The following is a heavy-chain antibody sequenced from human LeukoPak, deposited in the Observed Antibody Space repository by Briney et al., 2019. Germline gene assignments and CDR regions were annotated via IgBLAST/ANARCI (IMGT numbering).Heavy chain of an antibody. CDR3: ASSWGSAIDF. CDR2: INQDGSEI. CDR1: GFTFSRFR. D-gene: IGHD3-16*01. Sequence: GESLRLSCAASGFTFSRFRMSWVRQPPGKGLEWVANINQDGSEIYYVDSVRGRFTVSTDNAKNSLYLQMTSLRAEDTAVYYCASSWGSAIDFWGQGTLVTVSS. J-gene: IGHJ4*02. V-gene: IGHV3-7*01.